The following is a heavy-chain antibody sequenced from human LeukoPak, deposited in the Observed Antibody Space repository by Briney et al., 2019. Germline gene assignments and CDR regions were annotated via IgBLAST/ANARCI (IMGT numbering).Heavy chain of an antibody. CDR3: ARRNLARGDAFDI. CDR1: GFIFSNCG. Sequence: GGSLRLSCAASGFIFSNCGMHWVRQAPGKGLEWVAVIWYDGSTKFYADSVKGRLTISRDNSKNTLYLQMNSLRAEDTAVYYCARRNLARGDAFDIWGQGTMVTVSS. J-gene: IGHJ3*02. CDR2: IWYDGSTK. V-gene: IGHV3-33*08.